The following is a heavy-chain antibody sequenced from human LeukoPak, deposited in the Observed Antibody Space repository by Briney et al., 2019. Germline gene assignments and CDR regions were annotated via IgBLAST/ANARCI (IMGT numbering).Heavy chain of an antibody. CDR2: INSDGSST. J-gene: IGHJ4*02. CDR1: GFTVSSNY. Sequence: QSGGSLRLSCAVSGFTVSSNYMSWVRQAPGKGLEWVSRINSDGSSTSYADSVKGRFTISRDNAKNTLYLQMNSLRVEDTAVYYCALSYGTGNYENYFDYWGRGTLVTVSS. CDR3: ALSYGTGNYENYFDY. D-gene: IGHD3-10*01. V-gene: IGHV3-74*01.